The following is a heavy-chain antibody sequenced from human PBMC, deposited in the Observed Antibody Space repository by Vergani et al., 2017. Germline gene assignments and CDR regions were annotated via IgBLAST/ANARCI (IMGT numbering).Heavy chain of an antibody. CDR1: GYSFTSYW. Sequence: EVQLVQSGAEVKKPGESLRISCKGSGYSFTSYWISWVRQMPGKGLEWMGRIDPSDSYTNYSPSFQGHVTISADKSISTAYLQWSSLKASDTAMYYCARLRYYDSSGYYIFFDIWGQGTMVTVSS. CDR3: ARLRYYDSSGYYIFFDI. V-gene: IGHV5-10-1*03. CDR2: IDPSDSYT. J-gene: IGHJ3*02. D-gene: IGHD3-22*01.